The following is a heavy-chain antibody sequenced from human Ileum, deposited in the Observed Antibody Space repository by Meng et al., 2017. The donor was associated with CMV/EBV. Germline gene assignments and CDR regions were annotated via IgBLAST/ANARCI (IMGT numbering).Heavy chain of an antibody. D-gene: IGHD2-15*01. CDR3: VRQVVAASFDY. CDR1: GGSITSCNYY. Sequence: QVQLQESGPGLVKPSQTLSLICTVSGGSITSCNYYWSWIRQPPGRGLEWIGYIYYSGSPYYKPSLKSRVTISLDTSKNQFSLNLRSVTATDSAVYYCVRQVVAASFDYWGQGALVTVSS. J-gene: IGHJ4*02. CDR2: IYYSGSP. V-gene: IGHV4-30-4*08.